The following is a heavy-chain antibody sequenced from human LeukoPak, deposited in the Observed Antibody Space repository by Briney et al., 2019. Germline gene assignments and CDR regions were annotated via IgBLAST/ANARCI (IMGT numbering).Heavy chain of an antibody. Sequence: ASVKVSCKASGYTFTGYYMHWVRQAPGQGLEWMGWINPNSGGTNYAQKFQGWVTMTRDTSISTAYMELSRLRSDDTAVYYCARVPYGSGWYYWYFDLWGRGTLVTVSS. CDR2: INPNSGGT. CDR1: GYTFTGYY. CDR3: ARVPYGSGWYYWYFDL. J-gene: IGHJ2*01. V-gene: IGHV1-2*04. D-gene: IGHD6-13*01.